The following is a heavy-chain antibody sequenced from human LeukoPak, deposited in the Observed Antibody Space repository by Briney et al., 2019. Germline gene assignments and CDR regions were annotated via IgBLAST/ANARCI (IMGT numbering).Heavy chain of an antibody. Sequence: SVKVSCKASGGTFSSYAISWVRQAPGQGLEWMGRIIPIFGTANYAQKFQGRVTITTDESTSTAYMELSSLRAEDTALYYCARRESSYQNYYYYYPMDVWGKGTTVTVSS. J-gene: IGHJ6*03. CDR2: IIPIFGTA. CDR1: GGTFSSYA. V-gene: IGHV1-69*05. CDR3: ARRESSYQNYYYYYPMDV. D-gene: IGHD3-16*02.